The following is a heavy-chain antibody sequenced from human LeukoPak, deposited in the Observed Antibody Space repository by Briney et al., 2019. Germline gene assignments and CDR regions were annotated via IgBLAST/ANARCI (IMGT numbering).Heavy chain of an antibody. CDR1: GFTFSSYG. CDR2: IWYDGSNK. CDR3: ARAEPYYYDSSGYYLFDY. J-gene: IGHJ4*02. D-gene: IGHD3-22*01. Sequence: GGSLRLSCAASGFTFSSYGMHWVRQAPGKGLEWVAVIWYDGSNKYYADSVKGRSTISRDNSKNTLYLQMNSLRAEDTAVYYCARAEPYYYDSSGYYLFDYWGQGTLVTVSS. V-gene: IGHV3-33*01.